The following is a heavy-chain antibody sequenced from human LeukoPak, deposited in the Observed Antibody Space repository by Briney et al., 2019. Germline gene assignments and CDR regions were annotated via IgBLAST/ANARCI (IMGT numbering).Heavy chain of an antibody. D-gene: IGHD3-10*01. CDR3: AREGNGSGSYFSRAAIYYFDY. CDR2: IYHSGST. J-gene: IGHJ4*02. CDR1: GGSISSSNW. V-gene: IGHV4-4*02. Sequence: SGTLSLTCAVSGGSISSSNWWSWVRQPPGKGLEWIGEIYHSGSTNYNPSLKSRVTISVDKSKNQFSLKLSSVTAADTAVYYCAREGNGSGSYFSRAAIYYFDYWGQGTLVTVSS.